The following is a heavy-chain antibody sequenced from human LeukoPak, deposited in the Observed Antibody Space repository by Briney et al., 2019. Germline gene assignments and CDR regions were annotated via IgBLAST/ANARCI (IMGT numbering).Heavy chain of an antibody. J-gene: IGHJ4*02. CDR2: ISGSGGST. CDR1: GFTFSSYG. Sequence: GSLRLSCAASGFTFSSYGMSWDRQAPGKGLEWVSAISGSGGSTYYADSVKGRFTISRDNSKNTLYLQMNSLRAEDTTVYYCAKSKEQWLVRGSPFDYWGQGTLVTVSS. V-gene: IGHV3-23*01. D-gene: IGHD6-19*01. CDR3: AKSKEQWLVRGSPFDY.